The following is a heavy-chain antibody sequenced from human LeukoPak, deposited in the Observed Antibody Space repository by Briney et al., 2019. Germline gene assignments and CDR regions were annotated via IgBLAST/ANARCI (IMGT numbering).Heavy chain of an antibody. J-gene: IGHJ4*02. CDR1: GYTFTSYG. V-gene: IGHV1-69*13. CDR3: ASPRDSSGYYYPMDY. D-gene: IGHD3-22*01. Sequence: SVKVSCKASGYTFTSYGISWVRQAPGQGLEWMGGIIPIFGTANYAQKFQGRVTITADESTSTAYMELSSLRSEDTAVYYCASPRDSSGYYYPMDYWGQGTLVTVSS. CDR2: IIPIFGTA.